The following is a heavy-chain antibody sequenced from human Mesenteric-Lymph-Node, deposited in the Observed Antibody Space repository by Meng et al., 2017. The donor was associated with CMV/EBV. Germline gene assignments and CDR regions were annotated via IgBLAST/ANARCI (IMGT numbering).Heavy chain of an antibody. J-gene: IGHJ4*02. CDR3: ASAYDFWGDY. V-gene: IGHV3-7*01. CDR1: GFTFSSYW. CDR2: IKQDGSEK. Sequence: GESLKISCAASGFTFSSYWMSWVRQAPGKGLEWVANIKQDGSEKYYVDSVKGRFTISRDNAKNSLYLQMNSLRAEDTAVYYCASAYDFWGDYWGQGTLVTVSS. D-gene: IGHD3-3*01.